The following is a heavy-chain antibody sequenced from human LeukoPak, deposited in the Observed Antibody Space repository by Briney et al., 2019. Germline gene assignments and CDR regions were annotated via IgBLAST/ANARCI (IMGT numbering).Heavy chain of an antibody. V-gene: IGHV1-69*13. CDR2: IIPIFGTA. CDR1: GGTFSSYA. J-gene: IGHJ6*03. D-gene: IGHD5-18*01. CDR3: ARVPWIQLFTPYYYYYMGV. Sequence: SVKVSCKASGGTFSSYAISWVRQAPGQGLEWMGGIIPIFGTANYAQKFQGRVTITADESTSTAYMELSSLRSEDTAVYYCARVPWIQLFTPYYYYYMGVWGKGTTVTVSS.